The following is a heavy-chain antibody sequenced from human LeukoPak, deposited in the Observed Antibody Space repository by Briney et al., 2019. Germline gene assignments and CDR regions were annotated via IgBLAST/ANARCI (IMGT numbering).Heavy chain of an antibody. CDR1: GYIFTSYY. CDR3: ARDWRLHPNCSGGSCYLNWFDP. V-gene: IGHV1-46*01. J-gene: IGHJ5*02. CDR2: INPSGGST. D-gene: IGHD2-15*01. Sequence: PVASVTVSCKASGYIFTSYYMHWVRQAPGQGLEWMGIINPSGGSTSYAQKFQGRVTMIRDTSTSTVYMELSSLRSEDTAVYYCARDWRLHPNCSGGSCYLNWFDPWGQGTLVTVSS.